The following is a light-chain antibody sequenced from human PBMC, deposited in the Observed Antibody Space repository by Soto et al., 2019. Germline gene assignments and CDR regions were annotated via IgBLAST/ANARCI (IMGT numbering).Light chain of an antibody. CDR3: CSYAGSSTPYV. J-gene: IGLJ1*01. CDR2: EGN. CDR1: SSDVGSYNL. Sequence: QSVLTQPASVSGSPGQAITISCTGTSSDVGSYNLVSWYQQHPGKAPKLMIFEGNKRPSGVSNRFSGSKSGNTASLTISGLQAVDEADYYCCSYAGSSTPYVFGTGTKLTVL. V-gene: IGLV2-23*01.